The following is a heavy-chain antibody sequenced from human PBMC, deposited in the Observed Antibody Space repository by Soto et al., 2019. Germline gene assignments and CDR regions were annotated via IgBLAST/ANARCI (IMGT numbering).Heavy chain of an antibody. J-gene: IGHJ6*02. CDR2: MYYSGSS. CDR3: ARAGGYSRTTPNPRAYDMDV. Sequence: SSETLSLTCTVSGGSVSSGSYYWSWIRQPPGKGLEWIGYMYYSGSSNYNPSLKSRVTISVDTSKNQFFLNLSSVTAADTAVYYCARAGGYSRTTPNPRAYDMDVWGQGTTVTVSS. V-gene: IGHV4-61*01. CDR1: GGSVSSGSYY. D-gene: IGHD6-13*01.